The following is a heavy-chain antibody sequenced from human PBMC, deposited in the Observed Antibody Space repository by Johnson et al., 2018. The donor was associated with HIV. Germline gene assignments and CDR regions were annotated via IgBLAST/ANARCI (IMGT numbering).Heavy chain of an antibody. CDR3: AIPYYYDSGAYH. CDR1: GFTFSSYA. CDR2: IGTAGDT. Sequence: VQLVESGGGLVQPGGSLRLSCVASGFTFSSYAMHWVRQATGKGLEWVSAIGTAGDTYYRGSVKGRFTISRENAKNSLYLQMGSLRAEDMAVYYCAIPYYYDSGAYHWGQGTLVTVSS. J-gene: IGHJ3*01. V-gene: IGHV3-13*01. D-gene: IGHD3-22*01.